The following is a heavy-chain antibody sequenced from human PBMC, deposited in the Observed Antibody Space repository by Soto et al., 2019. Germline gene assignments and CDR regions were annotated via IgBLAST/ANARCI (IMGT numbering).Heavy chain of an antibody. J-gene: IGHJ5*02. D-gene: IGHD3-22*01. Sequence: GGSLRLSCAASGFTVSSNYMSWVRQAPGKGLEWVSVIYSGGSTYYADSVKGRFTISRDNSKNTLYLQMNSLRAEDTAVYYCARVLYYYDSSGYSFNWFDPWGQGTLVTVSS. V-gene: IGHV3-53*01. CDR2: IYSGGST. CDR3: ARVLYYYDSSGYSFNWFDP. CDR1: GFTVSSNY.